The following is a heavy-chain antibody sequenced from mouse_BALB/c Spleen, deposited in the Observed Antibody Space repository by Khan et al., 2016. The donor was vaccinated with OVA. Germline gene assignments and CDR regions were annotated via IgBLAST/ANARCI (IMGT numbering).Heavy chain of an antibody. Sequence: EVELVESGPGLVKPSQSLSLSCTATGYSFTSDYVWYWIRQLRGNKQEWRWLISYSGDTAYNSYLKSRIPFTRDTSNNQVFLQLNTVTTEDTATYYCASMVLYYYGSDFVEYYFDYWGQGTTHTVSS. D-gene: IGHD1-1*01. CDR2: ISYSGDT. V-gene: IGHV3-2*02. J-gene: IGHJ2*01. CDR1: GYSFTSDYV. CDR3: ASMVLYYYGSDFVEYYFDY.